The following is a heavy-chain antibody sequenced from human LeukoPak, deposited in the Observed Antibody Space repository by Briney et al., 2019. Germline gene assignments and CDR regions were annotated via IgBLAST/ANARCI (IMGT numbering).Heavy chain of an antibody. D-gene: IGHD6-13*01. V-gene: IGHV3-21*01. CDR1: GFTFSNYN. CDR3: ARGYSSSWYDLYYFDY. CDR2: ISSRGSYI. J-gene: IGHJ4*02. Sequence: GGSLRLSCAASGFTFSNYNINWVRQTPGKGLEWVSSISSRGSYIYYADSVKGRFAISADNAMNSLYLQMNSLRAEDTAVYYCARGYSSSWYDLYYFDYWGQGTLVTVSS.